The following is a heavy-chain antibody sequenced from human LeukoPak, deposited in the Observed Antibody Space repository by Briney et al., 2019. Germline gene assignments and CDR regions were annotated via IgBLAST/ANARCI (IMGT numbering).Heavy chain of an antibody. V-gene: IGHV4-39*01. CDR1: GDSVSRSDTY. Sequence: SETLSLTCSVSGDSVSRSDTYWDWIRQPPGKGLEWIGTIYFSGRTYYSPSLKSRVTMSVDPSNNQFSLNLRSVTAADTAVYYCARRRYYDGSGYLEWGQGTLLSVSS. CDR3: ARRRYYDGSGYLE. CDR2: IYFSGRT. D-gene: IGHD3-22*01. J-gene: IGHJ1*01.